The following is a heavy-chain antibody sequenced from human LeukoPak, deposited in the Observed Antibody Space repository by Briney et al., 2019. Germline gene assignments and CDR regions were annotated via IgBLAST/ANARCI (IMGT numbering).Heavy chain of an antibody. CDR1: GGSISSSSYY. CDR3: AGRFGSGWFPRGFDY. D-gene: IGHD6-13*01. Sequence: SETLSLTCTVSGGSISSSSYYWDWIRQPPGKGLEWIGSIYYSGSTYYNPSLKSRVTISVDTSKNQFSLKLSSETAAATAVYYCAGRFGSGWFPRGFDYWGQRTLVTVSS. CDR2: IYYSGST. V-gene: IGHV4-39*01. J-gene: IGHJ4*02.